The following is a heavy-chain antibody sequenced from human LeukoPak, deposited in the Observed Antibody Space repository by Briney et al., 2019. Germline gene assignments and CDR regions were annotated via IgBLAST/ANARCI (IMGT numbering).Heavy chain of an antibody. Sequence: PSETLSLTCTVSGGSISSSSYYWGWIRQPPGKGLEWIGSIYYSGSTYYNPSLKSRVTISVDTSKNQFSLKLSSVTAADTAVYYCARYPMLPRGNWFDPWGQGTLVTVSS. J-gene: IGHJ5*02. CDR3: ARYPMLPRGNWFDP. CDR2: IYYSGST. D-gene: IGHD3-10*02. CDR1: GGSISSSSYY. V-gene: IGHV4-39*01.